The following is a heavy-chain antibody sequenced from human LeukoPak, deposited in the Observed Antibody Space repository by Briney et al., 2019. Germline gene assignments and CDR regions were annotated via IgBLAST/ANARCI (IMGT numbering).Heavy chain of an antibody. D-gene: IGHD3-22*01. CDR3: ARPSSYYDSPDAFDI. V-gene: IGHV3-30*04. J-gene: IGHJ3*02. Sequence: GGSLRLSCAASGFTFSSYAMHWVRQAPGKGLEWVAVISYDGSNKYYADSVKGRFTISRDNSKNTLYLQMNSLRAEDTAVYYCARPSSYYDSPDAFDIWGQGTMVTVSS. CDR2: ISYDGSNK. CDR1: GFTFSSYA.